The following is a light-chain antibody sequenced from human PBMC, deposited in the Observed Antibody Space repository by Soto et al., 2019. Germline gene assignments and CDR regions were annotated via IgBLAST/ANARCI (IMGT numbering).Light chain of an antibody. CDR2: DAS. CDR1: QSVHRD. V-gene: IGKV3-15*01. J-gene: IGKJ4*01. CDR3: QQYTNWPPLT. Sequence: EIVMTQSPATLSVSPGEGATLSCRASQSVHRDLAWYQQKPGQAPRLLIYDASTGATGIPARFSGSGSGTEFTLTISSLQSEDVAVYYCQQYTNWPPLTFGGGTKVEI.